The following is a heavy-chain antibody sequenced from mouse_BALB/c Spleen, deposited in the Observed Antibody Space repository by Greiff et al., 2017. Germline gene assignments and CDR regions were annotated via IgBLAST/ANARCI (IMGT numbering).Heavy chain of an antibody. Sequence: EVMLVESGGGLVKPGGSLKLSCAASGFTFSSYAMSWVRQTPEKRLEWVASISSGGSTYYPDSVKGRFTISRDNARNILYLQMSSLRSEDTAMYYCARPLWSYAMDYWGQGTSVTVSS. CDR2: ISSGGST. CDR1: GFTFSSYA. D-gene: IGHD1-1*02. J-gene: IGHJ4*01. CDR3: ARPLWSYAMDY. V-gene: IGHV5-6-5*01.